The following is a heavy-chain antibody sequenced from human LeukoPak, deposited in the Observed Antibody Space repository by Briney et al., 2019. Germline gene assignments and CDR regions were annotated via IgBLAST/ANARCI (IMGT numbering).Heavy chain of an antibody. CDR2: ISSSGSTI. D-gene: IGHD5-18*01. CDR1: GFTFSSYE. J-gene: IGHJ6*02. CDR3: ARDLEYSYGYPTAFYYYYGMDV. V-gene: IGHV3-48*03. Sequence: GGSLRPSCAASGFTFSSYEMNWVRQAPGKGLEWVSYISSSGSTIYYADSVKGRFTISRDNAKNSLYLQMNSLRAEDTAVYYCARDLEYSYGYPTAFYYYYGMDVWGQGTTVTVSS.